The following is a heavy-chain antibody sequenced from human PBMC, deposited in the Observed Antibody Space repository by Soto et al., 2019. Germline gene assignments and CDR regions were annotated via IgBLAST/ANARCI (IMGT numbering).Heavy chain of an antibody. V-gene: IGHV1-18*01. CDR1: GYSFTNYG. CDR2: ISAYNGNT. J-gene: IGHJ6*03. Sequence: QDQLVQSGVEVKKPGASVKVSCKASGYSFTNYGITWVRQAPGQGFEWMGWISAYNGNTNYAQKFQGRVTMTTDASTRTGYLEVRSLRSDDTAVYYCARDRGVAPPVAGNTHYYYYMDVWGTGTTVTVSS. CDR3: ARDRGVAPPVAGNTHYYYYMDV. D-gene: IGHD6-19*01.